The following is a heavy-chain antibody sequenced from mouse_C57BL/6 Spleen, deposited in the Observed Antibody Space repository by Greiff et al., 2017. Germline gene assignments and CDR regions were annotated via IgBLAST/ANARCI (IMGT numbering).Heavy chain of an antibody. CDR2: INPSTGGT. CDR1: GYSFTGYY. Sequence: EVKLVESGPELVKPGASVKISCKASGYSFTGYYMNWVKQSPEKSLEWIGEINPSTGGTTYNQKFKAKATLTVDKSSSTAYMQLKSLTSEDSAVYYCARRAVVDWYFDVWGTGTTVTVSS. J-gene: IGHJ1*03. D-gene: IGHD1-1*01. V-gene: IGHV1-42*01. CDR3: ARRAVVDWYFDV.